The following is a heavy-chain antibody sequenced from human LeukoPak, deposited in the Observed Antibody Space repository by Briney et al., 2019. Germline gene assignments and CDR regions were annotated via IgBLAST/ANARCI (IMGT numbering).Heavy chain of an antibody. D-gene: IGHD5-12*01. V-gene: IGHV4-39*07. Sequence: PSETLSLTCTVSGGSISSSSYYWGWIRQPPGKGLEWIGSIYYSGSTYYNPSLKSRVTISVDTSKNQFSLKLSSVTAADTAVYYCARAYSGYSTGYYFDYWGQGTLVTVSS. CDR2: IYYSGST. J-gene: IGHJ4*02. CDR3: ARAYSGYSTGYYFDY. CDR1: GGSISSSSYY.